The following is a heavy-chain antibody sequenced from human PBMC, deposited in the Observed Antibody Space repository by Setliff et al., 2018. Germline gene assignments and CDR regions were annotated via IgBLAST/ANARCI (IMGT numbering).Heavy chain of an antibody. CDR2: INPNSGGT. CDR1: GYTFTGYY. V-gene: IGHV1-2*04. Sequence: ASVKVSCKASGYTFTGYYMHWVRQAPGQGLEWMGWINPNSGGTNYAQKFQGWVTMTRDTSISTAYMELSRLRSDDTAVYYCARDLLYSGSYFGYSYGMDVWGQGTTVTVSS. J-gene: IGHJ6*02. D-gene: IGHD1-26*01. CDR3: ARDLLYSGSYFGYSYGMDV.